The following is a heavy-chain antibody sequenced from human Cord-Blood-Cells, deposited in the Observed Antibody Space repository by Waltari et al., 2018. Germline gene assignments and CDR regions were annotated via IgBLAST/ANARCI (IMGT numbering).Heavy chain of an antibody. D-gene: IGHD3-9*01. J-gene: IGHJ6*03. V-gene: IGHV1-18*01. CDR3: ARSPSYYDILTGYYYYYYMDV. CDR1: GYTFTSYG. Sequence: QVQLVQSGAEVKKPGASVKVSCKASGYTFTSYGISWVRQDPGHGLEWMGWISAYNGNTNYAQKLQGRVTMTTDTSTSTAYMELRSLRSDDTAVYYCARSPSYYDILTGYYYYYYMDVWGKGTTVTVSS. CDR2: ISAYNGNT.